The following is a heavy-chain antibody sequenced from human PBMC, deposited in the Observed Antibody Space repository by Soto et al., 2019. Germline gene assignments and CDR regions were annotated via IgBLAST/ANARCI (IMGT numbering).Heavy chain of an antibody. J-gene: IGHJ5*02. CDR3: ASYNWNANWFDP. CDR1: GGSISSGGYS. CDR2: IYHSGST. Sequence: LSLTCAVSGGSISSGGYSWSWIRQPPGKGLEWIGYIYHSGSTYYNPSLKSRVTISVDRSKNQFSLKLSSVTAADTAVYYCASYNWNANWFDPWGQGTLVTVSS. V-gene: IGHV4-30-2*01. D-gene: IGHD1-20*01.